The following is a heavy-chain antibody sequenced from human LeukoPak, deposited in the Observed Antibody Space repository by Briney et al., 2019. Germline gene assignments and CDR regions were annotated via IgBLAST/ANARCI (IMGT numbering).Heavy chain of an antibody. CDR3: ARDDGTAMVNSYYFDY. Sequence: SETLSLTCTVSGGSISSYYWSWIRQPAGKGLEWIGRIYTSGSTNYNPSLKSRVTMSVDTSKNKFSLKLSSVTAADTAVYYCARDDGTAMVNSYYFDYWGQGTLVTVSS. CDR1: GGSISSYY. CDR2: IYTSGST. D-gene: IGHD5-18*01. V-gene: IGHV4-4*07. J-gene: IGHJ4*02.